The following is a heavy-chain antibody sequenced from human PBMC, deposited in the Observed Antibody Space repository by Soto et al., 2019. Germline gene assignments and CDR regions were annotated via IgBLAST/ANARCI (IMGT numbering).Heavy chain of an antibody. CDR1: GFTFSSYA. J-gene: IGHJ6*03. V-gene: IGHV3-23*01. Sequence: GGSLRLSCAASGFTFSSYAMSWVRQAPGKGLEWVSAISGSGGSTYYADSVKGRFTISRDNSKNTLYLQMNSLRAEDTAVYYCANGGIFGVVIRYYYYMDVWGKGTTVTVSS. D-gene: IGHD3-3*01. CDR3: ANGGIFGVVIRYYYYMDV. CDR2: ISGSGGST.